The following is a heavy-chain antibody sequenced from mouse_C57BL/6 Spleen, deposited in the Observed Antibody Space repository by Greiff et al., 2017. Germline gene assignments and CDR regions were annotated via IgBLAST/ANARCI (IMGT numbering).Heavy chain of an antibody. Sequence: EVMLVESEGGLVQPGRSMKLSCTASGFTFSDYYMAWVRQVPEKGLEWVANINYDGSSTYYLDSLKSRFIISRDNAKNILYLQMSSLKSEDTATYYCAREGIRWWYFDVWGTGTTVTVSS. CDR3: AREGIRWWYFDV. J-gene: IGHJ1*03. D-gene: IGHD1-1*02. CDR2: INYDGSST. CDR1: GFTFSDYY. V-gene: IGHV5-16*01.